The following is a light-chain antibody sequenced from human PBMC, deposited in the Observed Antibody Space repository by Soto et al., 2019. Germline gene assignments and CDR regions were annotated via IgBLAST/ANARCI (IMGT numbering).Light chain of an antibody. J-gene: IGKJ5*01. CDR1: QSVDSSY. CDR2: GAS. Sequence: EFVLTQSPGTLSLSPGERATLSCRASQSVDSSYFAWYQQKPGQAPRLLIYGASSRATGIPDRFSGSESGTAFTLTISRLEPEDFAVYYCQQRSNWPPITFGQGTRLEIK. CDR3: QQRSNWPPIT. V-gene: IGKV3D-20*02.